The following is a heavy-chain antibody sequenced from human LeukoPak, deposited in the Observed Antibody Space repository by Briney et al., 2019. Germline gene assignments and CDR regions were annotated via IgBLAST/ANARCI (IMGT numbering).Heavy chain of an antibody. V-gene: IGHV3-30*18. CDR2: ISYHGNNK. CDR3: AKDSRSRYCSSSSCSPSHMDV. J-gene: IGHJ6*02. Sequence: PGGSLRLSCAASGFTFSSYGMHWVRQGPGKGLEWVATISYHGNNKYYADSVKGRLTISRDNSKNTLYLQMNSLRAEDTAVYYCAKDSRSRYCSSSSCSPSHMDVWGRGTTVTVS. D-gene: IGHD2-2*01. CDR1: GFTFSSYG.